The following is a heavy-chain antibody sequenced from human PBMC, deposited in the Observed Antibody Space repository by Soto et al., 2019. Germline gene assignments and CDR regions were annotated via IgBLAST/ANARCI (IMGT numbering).Heavy chain of an antibody. CDR3: ASKPPGIAAAGAFDY. V-gene: IGHV4-59*01. CDR1: GDSISSYY. Sequence: SETLSLTCAVSGDSISSYYCMWIRQPPGKGLESIGYLYYGRSANYNPSLKSRVTLSVDTSTNQCSLTLSSMTAADTAVYYCASKPPGIAAAGAFDYWGQGTLVTVSS. CDR2: LYYGRSA. J-gene: IGHJ4*02. D-gene: IGHD6-13*01.